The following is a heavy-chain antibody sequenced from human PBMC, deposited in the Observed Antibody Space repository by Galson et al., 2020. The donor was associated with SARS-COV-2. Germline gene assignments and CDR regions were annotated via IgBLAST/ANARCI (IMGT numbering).Heavy chain of an antibody. CDR2: ISYDGRNQ. J-gene: IGHJ3*02. CDR3: AKDVSSAWGAFDI. D-gene: IGHD6-19*01. Sequence: GESLKISCAASGFTFRPYGMHWVRQAPGKGLEWVAIISYDGRNQHYADSVKGRFTISRDDSRNMVYLQMNTVRAEDTAVYYCAKDVSSAWGAFDIWGQGTMVTVSS. CDR1: GFTFRPYG. V-gene: IGHV3-30*18.